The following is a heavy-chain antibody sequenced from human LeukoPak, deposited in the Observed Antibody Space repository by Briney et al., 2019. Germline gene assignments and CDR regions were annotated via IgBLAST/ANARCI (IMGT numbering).Heavy chain of an antibody. CDR1: GYTFTSYD. CDR3: ARGPPNWGHDY. V-gene: IGHV1-8*01. Sequence: ASVKVSCKASGYTFTSYDFNWVRQATGQRPEWMGWMSPNSGDTGYAQKFQDRVTMTRDTSISTAYMELSSLRSDDTAVYYCARGPPNWGHDYWGPGTLVTVSS. CDR2: MSPNSGDT. J-gene: IGHJ4*02. D-gene: IGHD7-27*01.